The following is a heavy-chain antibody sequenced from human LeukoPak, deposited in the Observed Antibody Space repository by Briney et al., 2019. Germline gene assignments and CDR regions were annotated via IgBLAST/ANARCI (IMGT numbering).Heavy chain of an antibody. CDR1: GDSIRGSRFY. Sequence: PSETLSLTCTVSGDSIRGSRFYWAWIRQPPGKGLEWIGSVLYTGRTFYNPSLKSRVTISVDTSKNQFSLRLGSVTASDTAVYYCARRDVGAPIDSCGQGTLVTVSS. V-gene: IGHV4-39*01. J-gene: IGHJ5*01. D-gene: IGHD1-26*01. CDR2: VLYTGRT. CDR3: ARRDVGAPIDS.